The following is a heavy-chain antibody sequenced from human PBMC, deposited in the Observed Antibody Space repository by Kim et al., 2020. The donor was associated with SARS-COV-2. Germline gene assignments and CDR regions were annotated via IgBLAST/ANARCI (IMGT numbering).Heavy chain of an antibody. V-gene: IGHV2-70*01. Sequence: SGPTLVNPTQTLTLTCTFSGFSLSTSEMCVSWIRQPPGKALEWLALIDWEGDKYYSTSLKTRLTISKDTSKNQVVLTMTNMDPVDTATYYCARTARSDISGLYEPRYYFDYWGQGNLVTVSS. CDR2: IDWEGDK. D-gene: IGHD6-19*01. CDR1: GFSLSTSEMC. J-gene: IGHJ4*02. CDR3: ARTARSDISGLYEPRYYFDY.